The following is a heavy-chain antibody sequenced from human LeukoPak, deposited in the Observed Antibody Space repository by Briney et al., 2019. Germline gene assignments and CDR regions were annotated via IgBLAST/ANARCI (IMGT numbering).Heavy chain of an antibody. V-gene: IGHV4-59*01. J-gene: IGHJ4*02. CDR1: GGSISSYY. CDR3: AAHTPPRV. CDR2: IYYSGST. Sequence: SETLSLTCTVSGGSISSYYWSWVRQPPGKGLEWIGYIYYSGSTNYNPSLKSRVTISVDTSKNQFSLKLSSVTAADTAVYYCAAHTPPRVWGQGTLVTVSS.